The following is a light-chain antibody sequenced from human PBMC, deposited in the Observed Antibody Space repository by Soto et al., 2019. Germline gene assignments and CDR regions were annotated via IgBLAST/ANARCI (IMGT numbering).Light chain of an antibody. J-gene: IGLJ1*01. Sequence: QSVLTQPPSAFRTAGQRVTISCSGSSSNIGSNYVYWYQQPPGTAPKLLIYSNNQRPSGVPARFSGSKSGSSASLAISGLRSEDEGDYYCAAWDDSLSGFYVFGTGTKVTVL. CDR3: AAWDDSLSGFYV. CDR2: SNN. CDR1: SSNIGSNY. V-gene: IGLV1-47*02.